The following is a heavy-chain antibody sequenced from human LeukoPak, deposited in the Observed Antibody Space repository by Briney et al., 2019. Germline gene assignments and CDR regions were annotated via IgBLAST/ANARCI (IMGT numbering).Heavy chain of an antibody. V-gene: IGHV4-59*01. D-gene: IGHD5-24*01. J-gene: IGHJ5*02. CDR3: ARDNSVRDEAWWFNP. CDR1: GGSISGYY. CDR2: ISYSGST. Sequence: SETLSLTCAVSGGSISGYYWSWIRQPPGKGLESIGYISYSGSTNYNPSLKSRVTISIDTSKNQFSLTLSSVTAADTAVYYCARDNSVRDEAWWFNPWGQGTLVTVSS.